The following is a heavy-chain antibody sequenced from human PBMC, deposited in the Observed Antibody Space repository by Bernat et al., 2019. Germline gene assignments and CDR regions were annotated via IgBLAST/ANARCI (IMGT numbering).Heavy chain of an antibody. CDR2: ISYDGSNK. CDR3: AKDGRIVGATREGY. Sequence: QVQLVESGGGVVQPWRSLRLSCAASGFTFSSYGMHWVRQAPGTGLEWVAVISYDGSNKYYADSVKGRFTISRDNSKNTLYLQMNSLRAEDTAVYYCAKDGRIVGATREGYWGQGTLVTVSS. V-gene: IGHV3-30*18. J-gene: IGHJ4*02. CDR1: GFTFSSYG. D-gene: IGHD1-26*01.